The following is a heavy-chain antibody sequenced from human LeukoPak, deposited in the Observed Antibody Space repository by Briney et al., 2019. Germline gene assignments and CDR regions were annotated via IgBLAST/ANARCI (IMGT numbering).Heavy chain of an antibody. J-gene: IGHJ4*02. D-gene: IGHD4-17*01. CDR3: ARARGRTTVTTRVDY. CDR1: GYTFTSYG. CDR2: ISAYNGNT. V-gene: IGHV1-18*01. Sequence: ASVKVSCKASGYTFTSYGISWVRQAPGQGLEWMGWISAYNGNTNYAQKLQGRVTMTTDTSTSTAYMELRSLRSDDTAVYYCARARGRTTVTTRVDYWGQGTLVTVSS.